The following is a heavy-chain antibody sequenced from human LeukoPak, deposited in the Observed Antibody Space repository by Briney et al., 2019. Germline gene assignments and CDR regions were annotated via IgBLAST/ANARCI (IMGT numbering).Heavy chain of an antibody. D-gene: IGHD3-3*01. CDR2: INSDGSST. CDR3: ANTLETYYDFWSGYHFYY. J-gene: IGHJ4*02. Sequence: GGSLRLSCAASGFTFSSYWMHWVRQAPGKGLVWVSRINSDGSSTSYADSVKGRFTISRDNAKNTLYLQMNSLGAEDTAVYYCANTLETYYDFWSGYHFYYWGQGTRVTVSS. V-gene: IGHV3-74*01. CDR1: GFTFSSYW.